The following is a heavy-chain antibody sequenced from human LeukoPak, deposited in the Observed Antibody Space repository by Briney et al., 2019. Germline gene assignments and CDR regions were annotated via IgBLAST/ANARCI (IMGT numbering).Heavy chain of an antibody. J-gene: IGHJ3*02. V-gene: IGHV3-11*04. CDR3: AREGIAAAGTSRRDAFDI. CDR2: ISSSGSTI. Sequence: GGSLRLSCAASGFTVGSNYMSWVRQAPGKGLEWVSYISSSGSTIYYADSVKGRFTISRDNAKNSLYLQMNSLRAEDTAVYYCAREGIAAAGTSRRDAFDIWGQGTMVTVSS. D-gene: IGHD6-13*01. CDR1: GFTVGSNY.